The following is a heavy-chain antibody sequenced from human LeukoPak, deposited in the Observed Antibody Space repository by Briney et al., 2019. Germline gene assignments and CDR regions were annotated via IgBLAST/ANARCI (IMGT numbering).Heavy chain of an antibody. CDR2: IKQDGSEK. CDR3: ARDHLWGSDY. J-gene: IGHJ4*02. D-gene: IGHD3-16*01. CDR1: GFIFSDYY. Sequence: GGSLRLSCAASGFIFSDYYISWVRQAPGKGLEWVANIKQDGSEKYYVDSVKGRFTISKDNAKNSLYLQMNSLRAEDTAVYYCARDHLWGSDYWGQGTLVTVSS. V-gene: IGHV3-7*01.